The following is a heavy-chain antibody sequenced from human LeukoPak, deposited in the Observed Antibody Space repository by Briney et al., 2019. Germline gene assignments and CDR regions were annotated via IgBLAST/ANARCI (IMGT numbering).Heavy chain of an antibody. V-gene: IGHV1-46*01. CDR2: INPSGGST. CDR1: GYTFTSYY. CDR3: ARERATGDSSGYFDY. D-gene: IGHD3-22*01. Sequence: ASVKVSCKASGYTFTSYYMHWVRQAPGQGLEWMGIINPSGGSTSYAQKFQGRVTMTRDTSTSTVYMELSSLRSEDTAVYYCARERATGDSSGYFDYWGQGTLVTVSS. J-gene: IGHJ4*02.